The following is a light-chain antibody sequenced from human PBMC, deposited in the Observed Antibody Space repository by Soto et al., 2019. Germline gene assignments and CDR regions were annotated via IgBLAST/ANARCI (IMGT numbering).Light chain of an antibody. Sequence: QSALTQPASVSGSPGQSITISCTGTSSDVGGYHYVSWYQQHPGKAPKLMIYDVSNRPSGFSNRFSGSKSGNTASLTISGLQAEDEADYYCSSYTSSSTPVVFGGGTKLTVL. J-gene: IGLJ2*01. CDR2: DVS. CDR1: SSDVGGYHY. V-gene: IGLV2-14*01. CDR3: SSYTSSSTPVV.